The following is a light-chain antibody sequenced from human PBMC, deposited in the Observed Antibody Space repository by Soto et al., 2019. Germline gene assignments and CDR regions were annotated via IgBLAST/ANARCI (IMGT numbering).Light chain of an antibody. V-gene: IGKV3-20*01. Sequence: EIVLTQSPATLSLSPGEGATLSCRASQSVRSGSLAWYQQKPGQAPRLLIFGASSRATDIPDRFSGSGYGTDFTLTISRLEPEDFAVYYRHNYADSPHTFGQGTKVDIK. J-gene: IGKJ2*01. CDR2: GAS. CDR3: HNYADSPHT. CDR1: QSVRSGS.